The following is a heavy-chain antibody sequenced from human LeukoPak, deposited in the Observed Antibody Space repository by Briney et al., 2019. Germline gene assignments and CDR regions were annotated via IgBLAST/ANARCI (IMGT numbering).Heavy chain of an antibody. J-gene: IGHJ6*02. D-gene: IGHD3-3*01. V-gene: IGHV1-69*13. Sequence: ASVKVSCKASGGTFSSYAISWVRQAPGQGLEWMGGIIPIFGTANYAQKFQGRVTITADESTSTAYMELSSLRSEDTAVYYCARSPTYYDFWSGYSYGMDVWGQGTTVTVSS. CDR1: GGTFSSYA. CDR3: ARSPTYYDFWSGYSYGMDV. CDR2: IIPIFGTA.